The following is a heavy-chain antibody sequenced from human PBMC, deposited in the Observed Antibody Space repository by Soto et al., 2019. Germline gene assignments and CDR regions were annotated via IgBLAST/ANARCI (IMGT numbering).Heavy chain of an antibody. Sequence: GASVKVSCNASGYTFTGYGISWVRQAPGQGLEWMGWISAYNGNTNYAQKLQGRVTMTTDTSTSTAYMELRSLRSDDTAVYYCARGDCSSTSCLGWGGGVFDYWGQGTLVTVSS. V-gene: IGHV1-18*01. J-gene: IGHJ4*02. CDR3: ARGDCSSTSCLGWGGGVFDY. CDR2: ISAYNGNT. D-gene: IGHD2-2*01. CDR1: GYTFTGYG.